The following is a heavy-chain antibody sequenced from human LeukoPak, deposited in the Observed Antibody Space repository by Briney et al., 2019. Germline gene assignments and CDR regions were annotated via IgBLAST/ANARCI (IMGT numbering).Heavy chain of an antibody. Sequence: SETLSLSCAVYGGSFSGYYWSWIRQPPGKGLEWIGEINHSGSTNYNPSLKSRVTISFDTSKNQFSLKLSSVTAAYTAVYYCARGRPLYSVSYYGPSPNNWFDPWGQGTLVTVSS. V-gene: IGHV4-34*01. D-gene: IGHD1-26*01. CDR1: GGSFSGYY. CDR3: ARGRPLYSVSYYGPSPNNWFDP. CDR2: INHSGST. J-gene: IGHJ5*02.